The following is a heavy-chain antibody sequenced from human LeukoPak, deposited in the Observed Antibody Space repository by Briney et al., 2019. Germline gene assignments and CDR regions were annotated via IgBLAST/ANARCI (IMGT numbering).Heavy chain of an antibody. CDR3: ARKGYGDY. Sequence: GGSLRLSCAASGFTFSSYEMNWVRQAPGKGLEWVANIKQDGSEKYYVDSVKGRFTISRDNAKNSLYLQMNSLRAEDTAVYYCARKGYGDYWGQGTLVTVSS. D-gene: IGHD5-12*01. CDR1: GFTFSSYE. J-gene: IGHJ4*02. CDR2: IKQDGSEK. V-gene: IGHV3-7*01.